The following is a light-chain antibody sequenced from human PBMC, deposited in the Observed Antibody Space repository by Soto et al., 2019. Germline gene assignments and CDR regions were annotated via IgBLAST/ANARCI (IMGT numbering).Light chain of an antibody. CDR3: QQTYINPWT. Sequence: DIQMTQSPFSLSASVGDRVTITCRASQSISSYINWYQQKPGKAPKLLIYGASSLQGVVSSRFSGSGSGTDFTLTISSLQPEDFATYYCQQTYINPWTFGQGTKVEI. V-gene: IGKV1-39*01. CDR2: GAS. J-gene: IGKJ1*01. CDR1: QSISSY.